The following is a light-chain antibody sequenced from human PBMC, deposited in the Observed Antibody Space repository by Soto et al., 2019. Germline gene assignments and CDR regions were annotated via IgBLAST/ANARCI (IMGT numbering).Light chain of an antibody. J-gene: IGKJ1*01. Sequence: EIVLTQSPGTLSLSPGERATLSCRASQSVSSSYLAWYQQKPGQAPRLLIYGASSRATGIPDRFSGSGSGTDFTLTISRLEPEDFAVYYCQQYGTCGQGTKVEIK. V-gene: IGKV3-20*01. CDR1: QSVSSSY. CDR3: QQYGT. CDR2: GAS.